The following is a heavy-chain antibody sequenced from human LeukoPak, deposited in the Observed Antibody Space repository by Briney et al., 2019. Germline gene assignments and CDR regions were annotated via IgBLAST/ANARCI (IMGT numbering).Heavy chain of an antibody. V-gene: IGHV4-61*02. CDR1: GDSISSGDYY. J-gene: IGHJ5*02. Sequence: SQTLSLTCTVSGDSISSGDYYWSWIRQPAGKGLEWIGRISSSGSTNYNPSLKSRVTISVDTSKNQFSLKLSSVTAADTAIYYCARRLRIYCSGGSCYRYWFDPWGQGTLVTVSS. CDR3: ARRLRIYCSGGSCYRYWFDP. CDR2: ISSSGST. D-gene: IGHD2-15*01.